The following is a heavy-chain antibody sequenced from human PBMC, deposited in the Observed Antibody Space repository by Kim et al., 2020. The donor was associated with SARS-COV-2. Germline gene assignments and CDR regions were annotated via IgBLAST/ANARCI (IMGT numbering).Heavy chain of an antibody. CDR1: GGSFSGYY. J-gene: IGHJ5*02. CDR3: ARGHGGDGCSGGSCYRITGTTPHLGWFDP. Sequence: SETLSLTCAVYGGSFSGYYWSWIRQPPGKGLEWIGEINHSGSTNYNPSLKSRVTISVDTSKNQFSLKLRSVTAADTAVYYCARGHGGDGCSGGSCYRITGTTPHLGWFDPWGQGTLVTVSS. D-gene: IGHD2-15*01. V-gene: IGHV4-34*01. CDR2: INHSGST.